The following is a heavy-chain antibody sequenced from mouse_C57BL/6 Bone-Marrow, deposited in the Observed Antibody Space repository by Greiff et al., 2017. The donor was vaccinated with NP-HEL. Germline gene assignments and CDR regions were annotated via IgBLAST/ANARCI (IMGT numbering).Heavy chain of an antibody. Sequence: VQLQQSGAELARPGASVKLSCKASGYTFTSSGISWVKQRTGQGLEWIGEIYPRSGNTYYTEKFKGKATLTADKSSSTAYMELRSLTSEDSAVYFCARWGIYYGSSYAYWGQGTTLTVSS. CDR1: GYTFTSSG. CDR3: ARWGIYYGSSYAY. D-gene: IGHD1-1*01. V-gene: IGHV1-81*01. J-gene: IGHJ2*01. CDR2: IYPRSGNT.